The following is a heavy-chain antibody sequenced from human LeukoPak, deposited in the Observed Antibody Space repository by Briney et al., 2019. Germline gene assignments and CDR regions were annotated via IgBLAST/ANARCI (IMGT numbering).Heavy chain of an antibody. CDR1: GFTFSSYW. CDR3: ARERAEDIAVVPAAIHPEIVATIDDFDY. Sequence: GGSLRLPCAASGFTFSSYWMSWVRQAPGKGLEWVANIKQDGSEKYYVDSVKGRFTISRDNAKNSLYLQMNSLRAEDTAVYYCARERAEDIAVVPAAIHPEIVATIDDFDYWGQGTLVTVSS. J-gene: IGHJ4*02. CDR2: IKQDGSEK. D-gene: IGHD2-2*02. V-gene: IGHV3-7*01.